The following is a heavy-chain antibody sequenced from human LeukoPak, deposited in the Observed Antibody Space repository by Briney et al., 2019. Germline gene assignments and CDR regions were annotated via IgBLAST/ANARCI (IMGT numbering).Heavy chain of an antibody. CDR1: GFTFSSYG. CDR2: IRYDGSNK. Sequence: GGSLRLSCAASGFTFSSYGMHWVRQAPGKGLEGVAFIRYDGSNKYYADSVKGRFTISRDNSKNTLYLQMNSLRAEDTAVYYCARGKSDCSSTSCYSRAFDIWGQGTMVTVSS. J-gene: IGHJ3*02. V-gene: IGHV3-30*02. D-gene: IGHD2-2*01. CDR3: ARGKSDCSSTSCYSRAFDI.